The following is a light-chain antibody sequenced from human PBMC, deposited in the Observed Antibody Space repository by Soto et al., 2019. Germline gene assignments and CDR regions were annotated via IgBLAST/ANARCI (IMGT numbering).Light chain of an antibody. Sequence: QSALTQPPSASGSPGQSVTISCTGTSSDIGGYYYVSWYQQYPGKAPKLIIYEVTKRPSGVPDRFSGSKSGNTASLTVSGLQIEDEADYYCSSYAGSNAVIFGGGTKLTVL. V-gene: IGLV2-8*01. CDR2: EVT. CDR1: SSDIGGYYY. CDR3: SSYAGSNAVI. J-gene: IGLJ2*01.